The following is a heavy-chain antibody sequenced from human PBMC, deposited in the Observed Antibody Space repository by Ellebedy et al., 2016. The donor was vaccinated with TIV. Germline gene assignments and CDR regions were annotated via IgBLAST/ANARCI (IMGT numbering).Heavy chain of an antibody. J-gene: IGHJ6*02. Sequence: SETLSLTCTVSGGSVSSTNYYWAWIRQPPGKGLEWIGTIYYRGSTYYNPSLKSRVTISVDTSKNQFSLKLSSVTAADTAVYYCARWSRVRGVTDYYYYYGMDVWGQGTTVTVSS. V-gene: IGHV4-39*07. D-gene: IGHD3-10*01. CDR3: ARWSRVRGVTDYYYYYGMDV. CDR2: IYYRGST. CDR1: GGSVSSTNYY.